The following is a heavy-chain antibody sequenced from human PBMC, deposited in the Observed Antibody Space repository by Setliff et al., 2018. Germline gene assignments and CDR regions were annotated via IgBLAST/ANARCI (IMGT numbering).Heavy chain of an antibody. CDR1: GGSISSGGYY. D-gene: IGHD5-18*01. V-gene: IGHV4-31*03. Sequence: SLTCTVSGGSISSGGYYWSWIRQHPGKGLEWIGYIYYSGNTYYDPSLKSRVTISVDTSKNQFSLKLSSVTAADTAVYYCARVPRFTDTRNAFDIWGQGTMVTVSS. J-gene: IGHJ3*02. CDR2: IYYSGNT. CDR3: ARVPRFTDTRNAFDI.